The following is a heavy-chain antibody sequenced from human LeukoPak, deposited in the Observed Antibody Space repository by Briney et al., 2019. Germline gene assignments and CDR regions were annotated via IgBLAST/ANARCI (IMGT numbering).Heavy chain of an antibody. CDR1: GFTFSDYY. CDR3: ASRMYYYDTSGYSADAFDI. V-gene: IGHV3-11*04. Sequence: GGSLRLSCAASGFTFSDYYMSWIRQAPGKGLEWVSYIGTSGSTKYYADSVKGRFTISRDNAKNSLYLQMNSLRAEDTAVYYCASRMYYYDTSGYSADAFDIWGQGTMVTVSS. D-gene: IGHD3-22*01. J-gene: IGHJ3*02. CDR2: IGTSGSTK.